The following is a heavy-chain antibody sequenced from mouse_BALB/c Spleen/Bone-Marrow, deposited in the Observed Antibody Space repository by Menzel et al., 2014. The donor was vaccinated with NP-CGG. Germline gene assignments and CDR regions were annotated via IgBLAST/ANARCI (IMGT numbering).Heavy chain of an antibody. CDR1: GFSLTSYG. V-gene: IGHV2-9*02. CDR3: ARTARATTGFAY. CDR2: IWADGST. Sequence: VNVVESGPGLVAPSPSLSITCTVSGFSLTSYGVHWVRQPPGKGLEWLGVIWADGSTNYNSALMSRLSISKDNSKNQVFLKMNSLQTDDTAMYYCARTARATTGFAYWGQGTLVTVSA. J-gene: IGHJ3*01. D-gene: IGHD3-2*01.